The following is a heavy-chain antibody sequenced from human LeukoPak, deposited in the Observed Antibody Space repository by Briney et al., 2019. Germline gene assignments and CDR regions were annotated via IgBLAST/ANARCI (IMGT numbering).Heavy chain of an antibody. CDR1: GFTFSDYS. Sequence: GGSLRLSCAASGFTFSDYSMNWVRQAPGKGLEWVSCISTSSTYIYYADSLQGRFAISRDNAQNSLFLQMHSLRVEDTAVYYCARSSSGSGWPPLDYWGQGTLVTVSS. CDR3: ARSSSGSGWPPLDY. CDR2: ISTSSTYI. D-gene: IGHD6-19*01. V-gene: IGHV3-21*01. J-gene: IGHJ4*02.